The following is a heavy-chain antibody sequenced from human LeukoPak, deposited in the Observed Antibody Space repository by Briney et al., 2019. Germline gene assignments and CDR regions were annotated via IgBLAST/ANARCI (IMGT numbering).Heavy chain of an antibody. J-gene: IGHJ4*02. CDR3: ARSRGWLQSHPLGY. CDR2: IHHSGST. Sequence: SETLSLTCAVYGGSFSGYYWSWIRQPPGKGLEWIGEIHHSGSTNYSPSLKSRVTISVDTSRNQFSLKLSSVTAADTAVYYCARSRGWLQSHPLGYWGQGTLVAVSS. CDR1: GGSFSGYY. D-gene: IGHD5-24*01. V-gene: IGHV4-34*01.